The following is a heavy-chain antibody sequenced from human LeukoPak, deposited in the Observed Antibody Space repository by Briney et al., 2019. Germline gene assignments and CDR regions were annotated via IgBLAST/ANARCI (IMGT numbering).Heavy chain of an antibody. D-gene: IGHD3-22*01. CDR2: IYYSGST. Sequence: PSETLSLTCTVSGGSISSYYWSWIRQPPGKGLEWIGYIYYSGSTNYNLSLKSRVTISVDTSKNQFSLKLSSVTAADTAVYYCASVDSSGYLFDYWGQGTLVTVSS. CDR1: GGSISSYY. CDR3: ASVDSSGYLFDY. J-gene: IGHJ4*02. V-gene: IGHV4-59*01.